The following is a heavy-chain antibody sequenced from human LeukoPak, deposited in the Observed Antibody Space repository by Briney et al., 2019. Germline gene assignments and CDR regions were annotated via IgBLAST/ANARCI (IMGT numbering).Heavy chain of an antibody. CDR2: IIPIFGTA. CDR1: GGTFSSYA. J-gene: IGHJ4*02. V-gene: IGHV1-69*13. Sequence: GASVNVSCKASGGTFSSYAISWVRQAPGQGLEWMGGIIPIFGTANYAQKFQGRVTITADESTSTAYMELSSLRSEDTAVYYCASSRDGGYNSFFDYWGQGTLVTVSS. CDR3: ASSRDGGYNSFFDY. D-gene: IGHD5-24*01.